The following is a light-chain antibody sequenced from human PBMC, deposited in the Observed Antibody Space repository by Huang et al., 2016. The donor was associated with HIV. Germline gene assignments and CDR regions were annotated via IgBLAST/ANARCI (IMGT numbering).Light chain of an antibody. CDR3: QHYGSA. J-gene: IGKJ1*01. CDR2: GGF. V-gene: IGKV3-20*01. CDR1: QSVSSSY. Sequence: EVVLTQSPGTLSLSPGERATLSCRASQSVSSSYTAWYQQKPGQAPRLLIYGGFRRATGIPDRFSGSGSGTDFTLTISRLEPEDFAVYYCQHYGSAFGQGTKVEIK.